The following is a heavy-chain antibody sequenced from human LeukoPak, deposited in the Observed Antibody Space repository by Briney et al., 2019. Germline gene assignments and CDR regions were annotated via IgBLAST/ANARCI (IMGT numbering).Heavy chain of an antibody. CDR3: ARGRFEGVTAGSN. D-gene: IGHD2-21*02. V-gene: IGHV3-66*01. CDR1: GFTVSRDY. Sequence: PGGSLRLSCAASGFTVSRDYMSWVRQAPGKGLEWVSVIYSDGSTYYADSVKGRFIISRDNSKNTLYLQMNSLRPEDTAVYYCARGRFEGVTAGSNWGQGTLVTVSS. CDR2: IYSDGST. J-gene: IGHJ4*02.